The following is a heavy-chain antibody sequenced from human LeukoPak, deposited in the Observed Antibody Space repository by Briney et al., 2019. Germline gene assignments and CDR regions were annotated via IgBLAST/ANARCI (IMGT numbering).Heavy chain of an antibody. J-gene: IGHJ1*01. Sequence: PGGSLRLSCAASGFTFSSCAMSWVRQAPGEGLEWVSVIYSGGSTYYADSVKGRFTISRDNSKNTLYLQMNSLRAEDTAVYYCAKERSSGWYGYMQHWGQGTLVTVSS. D-gene: IGHD6-19*01. CDR3: AKERSSGWYGYMQH. CDR2: IYSGGST. CDR1: GFTFSSCA. V-gene: IGHV3-23*03.